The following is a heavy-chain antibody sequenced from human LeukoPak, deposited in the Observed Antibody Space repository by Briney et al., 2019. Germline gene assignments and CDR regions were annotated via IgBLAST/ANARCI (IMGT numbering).Heavy chain of an antibody. CDR3: ARHITGSGSAFDH. J-gene: IGHJ2*01. CDR2: IHYNGDT. CDR1: GTFFSSYF. Sequence: SETLSLTCTVSGTFFSSYFWGWIRQPPGKGLEWIAYIHYNGDTNYNPSLKSRVTISAGPSRNQFSLQLSSVTAADTAVYYCARHITGSGSAFDHWGRGTLVTVSS. V-gene: IGHV4-59*08. D-gene: IGHD3-10*01.